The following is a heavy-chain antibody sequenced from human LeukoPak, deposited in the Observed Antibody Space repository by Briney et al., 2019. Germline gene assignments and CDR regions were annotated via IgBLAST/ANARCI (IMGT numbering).Heavy chain of an antibody. J-gene: IGHJ6*02. CDR2: IDWDDDK. D-gene: IGHD6-13*01. CDR3: ARTRRYSSSWYSYYYYGMDV. V-gene: IGHV2-70*11. Sequence: SGPALVKPTQTLTLTCTFSGFSLSTSGMCVSWIRQPPGKALEWLARIDWDDDKYYSTSLKTRLTISKDTSKNQVVLTMTNMDPVDTATYYCARTRRYSSSWYSYYYYGMDVWGQGTTVTVSS. CDR1: GFSLSTSGMC.